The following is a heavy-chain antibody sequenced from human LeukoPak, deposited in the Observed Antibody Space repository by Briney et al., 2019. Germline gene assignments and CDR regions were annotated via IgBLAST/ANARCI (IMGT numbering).Heavy chain of an antibody. CDR2: IYSDGST. Sequence: GGSLRLSCAASGFSVSSNHMSWVRQAPGKGLEWVSVIYSDGSTYSADSVRTRFTISRDNSKNTLFLQVNSLRAEDTAVYYCARVPLYDSSGYSLDYWGQGTLVTVSS. V-gene: IGHV3-53*01. J-gene: IGHJ4*02. CDR3: ARVPLYDSSGYSLDY. CDR1: GFSVSSNH. D-gene: IGHD3-22*01.